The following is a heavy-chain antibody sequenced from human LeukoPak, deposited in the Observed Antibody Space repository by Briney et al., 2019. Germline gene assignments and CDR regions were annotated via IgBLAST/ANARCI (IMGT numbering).Heavy chain of an antibody. J-gene: IGHJ4*02. D-gene: IGHD1-26*01. CDR3: ASPPSGSYAPYYYFDY. Sequence: ASVKVSCKASGYTFTSYAMNWVRQDPGQGLEWMGWINTNTGNPTYAQGFTGRFVFSFDTTVSTAYLQISSLKAEDTAVYYCASPPSGSYAPYYYFDYWGQGTLVTVSS. CDR2: INTNTGNP. CDR1: GYTFTSYA. V-gene: IGHV7-4-1*02.